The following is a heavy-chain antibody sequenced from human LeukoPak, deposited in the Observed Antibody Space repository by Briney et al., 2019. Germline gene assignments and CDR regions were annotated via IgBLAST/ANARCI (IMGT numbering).Heavy chain of an antibody. CDR3: ARDGYSSGEDY. J-gene: IGHJ4*02. CDR1: GGTFSSYA. D-gene: IGHD6-19*01. Sequence: SVKVSCKASGGTFSSYAISWVRQAPGQGLEWMGRIIPILGIANYAQKFQGRVTITADKSTSTAYMELSSLRSEDTAVYYCARDGYSSGEDYWGQGTLVTVSS. V-gene: IGHV1-69*04. CDR2: IIPILGIA.